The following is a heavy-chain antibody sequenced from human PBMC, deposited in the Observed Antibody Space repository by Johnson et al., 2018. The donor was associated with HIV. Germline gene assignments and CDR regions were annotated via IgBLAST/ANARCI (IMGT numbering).Heavy chain of an antibody. V-gene: IGHV3-7*05. CDR1: GFTFSHYW. J-gene: IGHJ3*02. CDR2: INQDGSER. Sequence: VQLVESGGAVVQPGRSLRVSCAESGFTFSHYWMTWVRQAPGKGLEWVANINQDGSERYYVDSVTGRFTISRDNAKKSVYLQMNSLRAEDTAVYYCARKADAFDIWGQGTMVTVSS. CDR3: ARKADAFDI.